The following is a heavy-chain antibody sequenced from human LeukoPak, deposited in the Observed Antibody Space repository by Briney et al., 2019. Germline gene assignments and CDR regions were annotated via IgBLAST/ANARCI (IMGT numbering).Heavy chain of an antibody. Sequence: GGSLRLSCAASGFTFSSYEMNWVRQAPGKGLEWVSYISSSGSTIYYADSVKGRFTISRDNAKNSLYLQMNSLRAEDTAVYYCARLLLPVAARGYYFDYWGQGTLVTVSS. CDR3: ARLLLPVAARGYYFDY. J-gene: IGHJ4*02. CDR1: GFTFSSYE. D-gene: IGHD2-15*01. CDR2: ISSSGSTI. V-gene: IGHV3-48*03.